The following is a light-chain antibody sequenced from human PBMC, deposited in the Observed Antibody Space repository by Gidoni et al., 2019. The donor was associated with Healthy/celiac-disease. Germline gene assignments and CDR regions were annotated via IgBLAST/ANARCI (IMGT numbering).Light chain of an antibody. CDR2: AAS. CDR3: QQSYSTLRT. V-gene: IGKV1-39*01. J-gene: IGKJ1*01. CDR1: QSIISY. Sequence: DIQMTQSPSSLSASVGDRVTITCRASQSIISYLNWYQQKPGKATKLLIYAASSLQSGVPSRFSGSGAGTDFTLTISSLQPEDFATYYCQQSYSTLRTFGQGTKVEIK.